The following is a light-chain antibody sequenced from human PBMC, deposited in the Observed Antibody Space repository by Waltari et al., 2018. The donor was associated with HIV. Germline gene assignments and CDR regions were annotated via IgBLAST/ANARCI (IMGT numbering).Light chain of an antibody. Sequence: QSALTQPRAVSGSPGQSVTISCTGPSSAVGGYNYVSWYQHHPGKAPKLMIYDVTKRPSGVPDRFSGSRSGNTASLTISGLQAEDEADYYCCSFAASYTLVFGGGTKLTVL. CDR3: CSFAASYTLV. J-gene: IGLJ2*01. CDR1: SSAVGGYNY. CDR2: DVT. V-gene: IGLV2-11*01.